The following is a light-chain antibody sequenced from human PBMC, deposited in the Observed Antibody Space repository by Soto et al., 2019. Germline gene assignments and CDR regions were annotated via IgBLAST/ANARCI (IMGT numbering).Light chain of an antibody. CDR3: AAWDGSLNVYV. V-gene: IGLV1-44*01. Sequence: QPVLTQPPSASGTPGQRVTISCSGSSSSIGSNSVNWYQQLPRTAPKVLIYTNNQRPSGVPDRFSGSKSGTSASLAISGLQSEDEADYYCAAWDGSLNVYVFGTGTQLTVL. J-gene: IGLJ1*01. CDR2: TNN. CDR1: SSSIGSNS.